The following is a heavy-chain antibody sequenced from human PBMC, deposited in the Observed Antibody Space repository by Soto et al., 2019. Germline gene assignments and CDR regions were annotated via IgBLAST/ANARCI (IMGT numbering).Heavy chain of an antibody. CDR1: GFPFGENA. Sequence: GGSLRLSCAASGFPFGENAMSWVRQAPGKGLEWVSGISDSGATTYYADSVRGRFTISRDNSKNTLYLQMKSLRAEDSASYYCAKEDTSSGSLDYWGQGARVTV. V-gene: IGHV3-23*01. CDR2: ISDSGATT. CDR3: AKEDTSSGSLDY. J-gene: IGHJ4*02. D-gene: IGHD6-19*01.